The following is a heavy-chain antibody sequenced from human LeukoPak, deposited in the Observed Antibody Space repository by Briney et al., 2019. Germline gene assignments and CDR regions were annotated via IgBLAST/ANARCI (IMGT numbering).Heavy chain of an antibody. CDR1: GGSISSGSYY. CDR3: ASSDFWSGYYTRFDY. D-gene: IGHD3-3*01. J-gene: IGHJ4*02. V-gene: IGHV4-61*02. CDR2: IYTSGST. Sequence: SQTLSLTCTVSGGSISSGSYYWSWIRQPAGKGLEWIRRIYTSGSTNYNPSLKSRVTISVDTSKNQFSLKLSSVTAADTAVYYCASSDFWSGYYTRFDYWGQGTLVTVSS.